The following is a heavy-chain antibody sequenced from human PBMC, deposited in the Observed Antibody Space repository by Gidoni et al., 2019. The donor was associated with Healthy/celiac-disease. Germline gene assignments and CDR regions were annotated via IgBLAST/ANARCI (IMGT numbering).Heavy chain of an antibody. J-gene: IGHJ4*02. Sequence: EVQLLESGGGLVQPGGSLRLSCGASGSTFSSYAMSWVRQAPGKGLEWVSAISGSGGSTYYADSVKGRFTISRDTSQNTLYLQLNSLRAEDTAVYYCAWLLPGDDYFDYWGQGPLVTVSS. CDR2: ISGSGGST. V-gene: IGHV3-23*01. CDR1: GSTFSSYA. D-gene: IGHD3-22*01. CDR3: AWLLPGDDYFDY.